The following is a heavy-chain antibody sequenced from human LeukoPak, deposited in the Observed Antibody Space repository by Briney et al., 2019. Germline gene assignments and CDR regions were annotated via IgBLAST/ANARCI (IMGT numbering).Heavy chain of an antibody. J-gene: IGHJ6*02. D-gene: IGHD3-3*01. V-gene: IGHV3-23*01. CDR2: ISGSGGST. CDR3: AKDLRWSDFWTRDYYYGLDV. Sequence: GGSLTLSCAASGFTFSSYAMSWLRQSPGKALECVSAISGSGGSTYYADSVKGRFTISRDNSKNTLYLQMNSLRAEDTAVYYCAKDLRWSDFWTRDYYYGLDVWGQGTTVTVSS. CDR1: GFTFSSYA.